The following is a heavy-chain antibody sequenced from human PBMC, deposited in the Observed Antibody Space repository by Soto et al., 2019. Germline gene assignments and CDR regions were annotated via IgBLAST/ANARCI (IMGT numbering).Heavy chain of an antibody. Sequence: SETLCLTCTVSGGSISSYGWSWIRQPPGKGLEWIGYIYYSGSTNYNPSLKSRVTISVDTSKNQFSLKLSSVTAADTAVYYCARLRFLEWSNAFDIWGQGTMVTVSS. D-gene: IGHD3-3*01. V-gene: IGHV4-59*01. CDR2: IYYSGST. CDR3: ARLRFLEWSNAFDI. CDR1: GGSISSYG. J-gene: IGHJ3*02.